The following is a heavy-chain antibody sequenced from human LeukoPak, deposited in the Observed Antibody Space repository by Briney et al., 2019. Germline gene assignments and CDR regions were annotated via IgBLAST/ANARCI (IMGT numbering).Heavy chain of an antibody. J-gene: IGHJ4*02. CDR3: ARSAAFTAYYYDSSGTSPEFDY. D-gene: IGHD3-22*01. CDR2: IYWDDDK. V-gene: IGHV2-5*02. CDR1: GFSLSTSGVG. Sequence: SGPTLVNPTQTLTLTCTFSGFSLSTSGVGVGWIRQPPGKALEWLALIYWDDDKRYSPSLKSRLTITKDTSKNQVVLTLTNMDPVDTATYYCARSAAFTAYYYDSSGTSPEFDYWGQGTLVTVSS.